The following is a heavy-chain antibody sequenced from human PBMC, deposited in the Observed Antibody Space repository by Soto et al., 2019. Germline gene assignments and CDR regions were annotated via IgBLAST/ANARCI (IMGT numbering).Heavy chain of an antibody. D-gene: IGHD3-22*01. CDR3: TRDSIKDTWLPFNWFDA. Sequence: EVKLVESGGGLVQTGRSLKISCAASGFTFDDFAMHWVRLAPGKGLEWVSGMNWNGDSKAYAASVKGRFTISRDNAKNSLYLEMNSLRPEDTAFYYCTRDSIKDTWLPFNWFDAWGQGILVSVSS. CDR1: GFTFDDFA. J-gene: IGHJ5*02. V-gene: IGHV3-9*01. CDR2: MNWNGDSK.